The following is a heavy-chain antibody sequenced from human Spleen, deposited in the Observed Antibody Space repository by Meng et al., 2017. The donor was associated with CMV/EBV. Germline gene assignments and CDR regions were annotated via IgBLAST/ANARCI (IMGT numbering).Heavy chain of an antibody. V-gene: IGHV4-39*07. CDR1: GGSISSSSYY. CDR2: IYYSGNT. D-gene: IGHD7-27*01. Sequence: GSLRLSCTVSGGSISSSSYYWGWIRQPPGKGLEWIGTIYYSGNTYYNPSLKSRVTISIDTSKNQFSVKLNSVTAADTAVYYCARDNNWGPDYWGQGTLVTVSS. CDR3: ARDNNWGPDY. J-gene: IGHJ4*02.